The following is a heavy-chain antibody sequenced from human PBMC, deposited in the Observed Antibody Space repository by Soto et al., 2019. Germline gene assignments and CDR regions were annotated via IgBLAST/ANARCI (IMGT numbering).Heavy chain of an antibody. Sequence: SDTLSLTCAVSGWSFSGYYWSWIRQPPGTGLEWIGEINHSGSTNYNPSLKSRVTISVDTSKNQFSLKLSSVTAADTAVYYCARSLLFRYCGRKWGLFYFCGQETLFIVS. J-gene: IGHJ4*02. CDR1: GWSFSGYY. D-gene: IGHD1-26*01. CDR2: INHSGST. CDR3: ARSLLFRYCGRKWGLFYF. V-gene: IGHV4-34*01.